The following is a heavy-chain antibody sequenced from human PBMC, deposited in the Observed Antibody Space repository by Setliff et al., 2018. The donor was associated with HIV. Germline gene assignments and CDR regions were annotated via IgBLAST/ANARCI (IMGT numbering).Heavy chain of an antibody. J-gene: IGHJ4*02. CDR2: INHFGST. D-gene: IGHD6-19*01. CDR3: VRGHDISEPSGPFDY. CDR1: GGSFSDYF. Sequence: SETLSLTCAVYGGSFSDYFWTWIRQPPGKGLEWIGDINHFGSTNYNPSLKSRVTISVDTSKNQFSLKVNSMTAADTAVYYCVRGHDISEPSGPFDYWGQGTLVTVSS. V-gene: IGHV4-34*01.